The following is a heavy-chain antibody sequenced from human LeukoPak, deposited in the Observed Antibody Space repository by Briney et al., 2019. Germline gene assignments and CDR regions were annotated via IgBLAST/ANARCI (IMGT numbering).Heavy chain of an antibody. J-gene: IGHJ4*02. CDR1: GFTFSSYG. V-gene: IGHV3-30*03. CDR3: AGDIDY. CDR2: ISYHGSNK. Sequence: GGALRLSCAASGFTFSSYGMHWVRQAPGKGLQWVAFISYHGSNKYYADSVKGRFTISRDNSKNTLYLQMNSLRAEDTAVYYCAGDIDYWGQGTLVTVSS.